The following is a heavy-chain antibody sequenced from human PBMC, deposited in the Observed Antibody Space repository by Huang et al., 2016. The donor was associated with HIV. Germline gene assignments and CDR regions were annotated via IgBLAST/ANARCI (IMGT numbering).Heavy chain of an antibody. D-gene: IGHD2-21*02. CDR3: ARSEVLVTAVPFDH. CDR1: GYSFTNYW. CDR2: IYPADSDT. J-gene: IGHJ4*02. Sequence: EVQLVQSEAEVKKPGESLKISCRGSGYSFTNYWIGWVRQRPEEGLEGMGVIYPADSDTRYSPSFQGQVTFSADKSTRTAYLQWSSLQASDTAIYYCARSEVLVTAVPFDHWGQGTLVTVSS. V-gene: IGHV5-51*03.